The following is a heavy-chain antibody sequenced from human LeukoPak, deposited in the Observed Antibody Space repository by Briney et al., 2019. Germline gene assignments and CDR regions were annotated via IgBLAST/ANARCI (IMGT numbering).Heavy chain of an antibody. Sequence: GSLRPSCSASGFNFRCYLMAWVRQAPRKGLVWVSGISTDGSNTIFADSVKGRFTISRDNSKNTLYLQMNSLRAEDTAVYYCAKAGNAYNWNPFDRRGQGTLVTVSS. CDR2: ISTDGSNT. D-gene: IGHD1-20*01. V-gene: IGHV3-74*01. J-gene: IGHJ4*02. CDR1: GFNFRCYL. CDR3: AKAGNAYNWNPFDR.